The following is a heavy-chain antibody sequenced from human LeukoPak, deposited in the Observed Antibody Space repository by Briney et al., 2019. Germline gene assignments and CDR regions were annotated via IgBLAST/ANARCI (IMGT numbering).Heavy chain of an antibody. J-gene: IGHJ6*03. CDR2: IYYSGST. CDR1: GGSISSSY. V-gene: IGHV4-59*01. D-gene: IGHD3-10*01. Sequence: SETLSMTCTVAGGSISSSYWGWTRQPPGDGLEWRWYIYYSGSTTYNPSLKSRVTISVDTSKNQFSLKLSSVTAADTAVYYCARDLFHPTMVRGVTFYYYYMDVWGKGTTVTVSS. CDR3: ARDLFHPTMVRGVTFYYYYMDV.